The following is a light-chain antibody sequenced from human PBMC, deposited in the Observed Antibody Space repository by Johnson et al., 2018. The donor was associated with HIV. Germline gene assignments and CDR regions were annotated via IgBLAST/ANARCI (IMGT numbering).Light chain of an antibody. Sequence: QSALTQPPSVSAAPGQEVTISCSGSSSNIGHNSVSWYQQLPGTAPKLLIYDNNKRPSGIPDRFYGSKSGTSATLGITGLQTGDEADYYCGTWDSSLSAYVFGSGTKVTVL. J-gene: IGLJ1*01. CDR2: DNN. V-gene: IGLV1-51*01. CDR1: SSNIGHNS. CDR3: GTWDSSLSAYV.